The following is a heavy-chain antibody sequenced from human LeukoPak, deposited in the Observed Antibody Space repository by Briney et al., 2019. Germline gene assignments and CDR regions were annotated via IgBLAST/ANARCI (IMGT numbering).Heavy chain of an antibody. J-gene: IGHJ4*02. Sequence: SVKVSCKASGGTFSSYAISWVRQAPGQGLEWMGRIIPILGIANYAQKFQGRVTITADISTSTAYMELSSLRSEDTAVYYCARGYGGDSPGYWGQGTLVTVSS. CDR2: IIPILGIA. CDR1: GGTFSSYA. CDR3: ARGYGGDSPGY. V-gene: IGHV1-69*04. D-gene: IGHD2-21*02.